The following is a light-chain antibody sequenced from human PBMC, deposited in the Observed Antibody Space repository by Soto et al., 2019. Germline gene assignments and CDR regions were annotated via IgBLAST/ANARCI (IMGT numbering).Light chain of an antibody. CDR3: QTWGTGLLV. J-gene: IGLJ2*01. V-gene: IGLV4-69*01. Sequence: QPVLTQSPSASASLGASVKLNCTLSSGHRTYAIAWHQQQPEKGPRYLMNLNSDGRHTKGDGIPDRFSGSSSGTERYLTISSLPSEDEADYYCQTWGTGLLVFGGGTKVTVL. CDR1: SGHRTYA. CDR2: LNSDGRH.